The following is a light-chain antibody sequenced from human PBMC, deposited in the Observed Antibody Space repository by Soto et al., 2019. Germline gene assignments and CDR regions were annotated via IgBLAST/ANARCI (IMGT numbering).Light chain of an antibody. CDR3: QQYNSDWT. V-gene: IGKV1-5*01. CDR1: QSISSW. CDR2: DAS. Sequence: DIQMTQSPSTLSASVGDRVTITCRASQSISSWLAWYQQKPGKAPKLLIYDASSLESGVPSRFSGSGSGTEFTLTISRLQPDDLAAYYCQQYNSDWTFGQGTKVEIK. J-gene: IGKJ1*01.